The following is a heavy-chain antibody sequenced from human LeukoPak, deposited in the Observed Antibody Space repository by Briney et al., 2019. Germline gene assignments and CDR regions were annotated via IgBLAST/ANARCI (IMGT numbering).Heavy chain of an antibody. V-gene: IGHV3-53*01. Sequence: PGGSLRLSCAASGFTFSGSAMHWVRQAPGKGLEWVSFIYSGGSTHYSDSVKGRFTISRDNSKNTLYLQMNSLRAEDTAVYYCARRAGAYSHPYDYWGQGTLVTVSS. CDR3: ARRAGAYSHPYDY. CDR1: GFTFSGSA. J-gene: IGHJ4*02. CDR2: IYSGGST. D-gene: IGHD4/OR15-4a*01.